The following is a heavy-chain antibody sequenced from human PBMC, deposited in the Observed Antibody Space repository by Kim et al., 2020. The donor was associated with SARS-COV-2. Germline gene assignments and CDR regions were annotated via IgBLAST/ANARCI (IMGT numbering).Heavy chain of an antibody. CDR3: AGHVCTTVSPLDY. V-gene: IGHV4-39*01. Sequence: SETLSLTCTVSGDSVSNTEHYWAWLRQTQGRGLEGLGSIHSSGTTGHTPSPMGRVSQTVDKPTNQISLRLSTGPSADTAVDYCAGHVCTTVSPLDYWG. CDR1: GDSVSNTEHY. J-gene: IGHJ4*01. CDR2: IHSSGTT. D-gene: IGHD1-26*01.